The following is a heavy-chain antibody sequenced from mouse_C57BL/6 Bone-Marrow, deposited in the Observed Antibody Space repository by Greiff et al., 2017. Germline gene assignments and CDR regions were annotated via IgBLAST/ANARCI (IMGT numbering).Heavy chain of an antibody. Sequence: GASVKLSCKASGYTFTDYYINWVKQRPGQGLEWIARIYPGSGNTYYNEKFKGKATLTAEKSSSTAYMQLSSLTSEDSAVYFCARSDYGYDTFDYWGQGTTLTVSS. CDR1: GYTFTDYY. D-gene: IGHD2-2*01. CDR3: ARSDYGYDTFDY. V-gene: IGHV1-76*01. CDR2: IYPGSGNT. J-gene: IGHJ2*01.